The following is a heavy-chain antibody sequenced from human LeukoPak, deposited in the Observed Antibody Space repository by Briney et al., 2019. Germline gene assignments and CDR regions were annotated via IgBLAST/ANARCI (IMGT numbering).Heavy chain of an antibody. J-gene: IGHJ4*02. D-gene: IGHD5-24*01. V-gene: IGHV3-7*01. CDR2: INQDGSGK. Sequence: GGSLRLSCEVSGLTLRSYWMSWVRQAPGKGLEWVANINQDGSGKYFVDSVRGRFTISRDNAKNSLHLQMNTLRAEDTAAYYCARERDGRFFDYWGQGTLVTVSS. CDR1: GLTLRSYW. CDR3: ARERDGRFFDY.